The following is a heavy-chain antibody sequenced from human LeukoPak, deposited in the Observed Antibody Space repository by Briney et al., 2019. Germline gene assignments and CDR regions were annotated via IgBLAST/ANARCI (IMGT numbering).Heavy chain of an antibody. CDR1: GFTFSSYA. Sequence: PGRSLRLSCAASGFTFSSYAIHWVRQAPGKGLEWVAVISYDGSNKYYADSVKGRFTISRDNSKNTLYLQMNSLRAEDTAVYYCARGSGYDYWGQGALVTVSS. D-gene: IGHD5-12*01. V-gene: IGHV3-30*04. J-gene: IGHJ4*02. CDR2: ISYDGSNK. CDR3: ARGSGYDY.